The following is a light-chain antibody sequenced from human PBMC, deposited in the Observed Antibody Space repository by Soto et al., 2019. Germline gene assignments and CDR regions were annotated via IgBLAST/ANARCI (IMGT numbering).Light chain of an antibody. Sequence: EIVMTQSPATLSVSPGERATLSCRASQSVSSNLAWYQQKPGQAPRLLIYGASTRATGIPARFSGSGSGTEFTLTISSLQPEDFAVYYCQQYNNWPPYTFGQGTRWISN. CDR3: QQYNNWPPYT. CDR2: GAS. J-gene: IGKJ2*01. V-gene: IGKV3-15*01. CDR1: QSVSSN.